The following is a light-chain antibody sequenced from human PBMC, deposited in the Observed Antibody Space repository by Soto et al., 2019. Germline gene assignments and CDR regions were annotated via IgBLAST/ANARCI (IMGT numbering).Light chain of an antibody. Sequence: AIQLTQSPSSLSASVGDRVTITCRASQGISSALAWYQQKPGKAPKLLIYDASSLESGVPSRFSGSGSGTDFTLTISSLQPEDFATYYCQQSYSTPYTFGQGTRLEIK. CDR1: QGISSA. CDR3: QQSYSTPYT. J-gene: IGKJ5*01. V-gene: IGKV1-13*02. CDR2: DAS.